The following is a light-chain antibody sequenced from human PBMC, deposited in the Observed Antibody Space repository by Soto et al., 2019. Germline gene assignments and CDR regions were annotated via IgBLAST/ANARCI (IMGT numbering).Light chain of an antibody. J-gene: IGLJ2*01. CDR3: SSYTSTTTPHVL. CDR1: SSDVGGYNY. V-gene: IGLV2-14*01. CDR2: EVN. Sequence: QSALTQPASVSGSPGQSITISCTETSSDVGGYNYVSWYQQYLGKAPKLMIHEVNNRPSGVSYRFSGSKSGNTASLTISGRQAEDEGDYYCSSYTSTTTPHVLCGVGTKLTVL.